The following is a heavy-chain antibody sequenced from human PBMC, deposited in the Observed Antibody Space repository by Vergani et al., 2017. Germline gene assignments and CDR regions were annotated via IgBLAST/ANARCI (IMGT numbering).Heavy chain of an antibody. Sequence: QVQLVQSGSEVSKPGASVKVSCQVSGYSLTELTIHWVRQAPGKGLEWMGGFDPEHGEVTFAHHIQGRVTMTEDRATDTAYMELSSLRPEDTALYYCEIVTDYYDSSGYYLDYWGQGTLVTVSS. CDR2: FDPEHGEV. CDR1: GYSLTELT. D-gene: IGHD3-22*01. V-gene: IGHV1-24*01. CDR3: EIVTDYYDSSGYYLDY. J-gene: IGHJ4*02.